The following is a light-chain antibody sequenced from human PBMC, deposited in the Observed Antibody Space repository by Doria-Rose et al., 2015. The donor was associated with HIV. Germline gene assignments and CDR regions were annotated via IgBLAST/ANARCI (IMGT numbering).Light chain of an antibody. J-gene: IGLJ2*01. CDR1: SSDIGGYNY. CDR3: SSYTSNNTPVV. Sequence: LTQPASVSGSPGQSITISCTGTSSDIGGYNYVSWYQQHPGKAPKLMVYDVSKRPSGVSNRFSGSKSGNTASLAISGLQAEDEADYYCSSYTSNNTPVVFGGGTKLTVL. CDR2: DVS. V-gene: IGLV2-14*01.